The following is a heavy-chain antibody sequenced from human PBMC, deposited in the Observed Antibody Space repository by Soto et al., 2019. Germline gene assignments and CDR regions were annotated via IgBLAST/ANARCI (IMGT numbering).Heavy chain of an antibody. CDR3: ARDLLGNLYYYDSSGYYDRAFDI. V-gene: IGHV1-18*01. D-gene: IGHD3-22*01. Sequence: ASVKVSCKASGYTFTSYGISWVRQAPGQGLEWMGWISAYNGNTNYAQKLQGRVTMTTDTSTSTAYMELRSLRSDDTAVYYCARDLLGNLYYYDSSGYYDRAFDIWGQGTMVTVSS. J-gene: IGHJ3*02. CDR2: ISAYNGNT. CDR1: GYTFTSYG.